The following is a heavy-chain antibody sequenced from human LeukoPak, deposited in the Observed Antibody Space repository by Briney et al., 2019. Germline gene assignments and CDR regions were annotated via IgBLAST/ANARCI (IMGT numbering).Heavy chain of an antibody. CDR2: IIPIFGTA. CDR1: GGTFSSYA. J-gene: IGHJ4*02. Sequence: SVKVSCKDSGGTFSSYAISWVRQAPGLGLEWMGRIIPIFGTANYAQKFQGRVTIATDESTSTAYMELSSLRSEDTAVYYCARDMGYYDSSGYFLYWGQGTLVTVSS. V-gene: IGHV1-69*05. CDR3: ARDMGYYDSSGYFLY. D-gene: IGHD3-22*01.